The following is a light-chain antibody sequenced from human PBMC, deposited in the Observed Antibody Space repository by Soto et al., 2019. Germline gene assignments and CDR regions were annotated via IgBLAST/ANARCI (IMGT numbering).Light chain of an antibody. V-gene: IGKV1-27*01. CDR2: AAS. J-gene: IGKJ1*01. CDR1: QGISNY. CDR3: QKYDSAPWT. Sequence: DIQMTQSPSSLSASVRDRVTITCRASQGISNYLAWYQQKPGKVPKLLIYAASTLQSGVPSRFSGSGSGTDFTLTISSQQPEDFATYYFQKYDSAPWTFGQGTEVEIK.